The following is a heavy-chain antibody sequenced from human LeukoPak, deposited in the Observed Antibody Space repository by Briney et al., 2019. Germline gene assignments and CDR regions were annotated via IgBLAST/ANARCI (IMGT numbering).Heavy chain of an antibody. CDR2: IYYSGST. J-gene: IGHJ4*02. CDR1: GGSISSYY. V-gene: IGHV4-59*01. Sequence: PSETLSLTCTVSGGSISSYYWSWIRQPPGKGLEWIGYIYYSGSTNYNPSLKSRVTISVDTSKNQSSLKLSSVTAADTAVYYCARNNRGYSDYWGQGTLVTVSS. D-gene: IGHD3-22*01. CDR3: ARNNRGYSDY.